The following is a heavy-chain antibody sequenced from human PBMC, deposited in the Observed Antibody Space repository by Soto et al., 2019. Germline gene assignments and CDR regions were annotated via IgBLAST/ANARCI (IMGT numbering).Heavy chain of an antibody. V-gene: IGHV3-30-3*01. J-gene: IGHJ5*02. CDR3: ARDYRYCSGGSCYLDWFDP. CDR1: GFTFSSYA. D-gene: IGHD2-15*01. Sequence: QVQLVESGGGVVQPGRSLRLSCAASGFTFSSYAMHWVRQAPGKGLEWVAVISYDGSNKYYADSVKGRFTISRDNSKNTLYPQMNSLRAEDTAVYYCARDYRYCSGGSCYLDWFDPWGQGTLVTVSS. CDR2: ISYDGSNK.